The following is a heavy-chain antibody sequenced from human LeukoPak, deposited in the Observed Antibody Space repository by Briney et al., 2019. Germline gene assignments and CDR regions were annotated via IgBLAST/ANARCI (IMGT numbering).Heavy chain of an antibody. CDR3: AKPRGFGELFFDY. CDR1: GFTFSSYG. CDR2: ISYDGSNK. V-gene: IGHV3-30*02. J-gene: IGHJ4*02. D-gene: IGHD3-10*01. Sequence: GGSLRLSCAASGFTFSSYGMHWVRQAPGKGLEWVAVISYDGSNKYYADPVKGRFTISRDNSKNTLYLQMNSLRAEDTAVYYCAKPRGFGELFFDYWGQGTLVTVSS.